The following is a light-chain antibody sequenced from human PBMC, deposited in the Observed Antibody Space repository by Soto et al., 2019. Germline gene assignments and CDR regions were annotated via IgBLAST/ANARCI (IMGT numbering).Light chain of an antibody. Sequence: QSALTQPASVSGSPGQSITISCTGTSSDIGAYNFVSWYQQHPGKAPKLMLYDVNIRPSGVSNRFSGSKSGNTASLTSSGLQAEDESDYYCTSWTTSPTMIFGGGTQLTVL. V-gene: IGLV2-14*03. CDR2: DVN. CDR3: TSWTTSPTMI. CDR1: SSDIGAYNF. J-gene: IGLJ2*01.